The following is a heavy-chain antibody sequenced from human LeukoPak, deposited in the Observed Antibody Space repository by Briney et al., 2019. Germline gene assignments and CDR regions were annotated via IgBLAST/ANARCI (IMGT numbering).Heavy chain of an antibody. CDR1: GGSISTHY. Sequence: SETLSLTCTFSGGSISTHYWSWIRQPAWKGLEWIGRISTSGSTNYNPSLKSRVTMSVDTSKNQFSLKLSSVTAADTAVYYCARGPYCGSDCYFDYWGQGTLVTVSS. CDR2: ISTSGST. D-gene: IGHD2-21*02. J-gene: IGHJ4*02. CDR3: ARGPYCGSDCYFDY. V-gene: IGHV4-4*07.